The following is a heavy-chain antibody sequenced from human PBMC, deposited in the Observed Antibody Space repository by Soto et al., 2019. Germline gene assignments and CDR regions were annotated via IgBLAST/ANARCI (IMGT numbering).Heavy chain of an antibody. CDR1: GGLFSSYP. V-gene: IGHV1-69*01. Sequence: QEQLVQSGAEVKKPGSSVKVSCKASGGLFSSYPISWVRQVPGQGLEWMGGIIPVFQTAYYTQRFQGRVPISADEYTNTAYMEMSSLRSVDSAIYYCARGGTGYTLFNEFWAQGTLVTVSS. CDR3: ARGGTGYTLFNEF. CDR2: IIPVFQTA. D-gene: IGHD3-9*01. J-gene: IGHJ4*02.